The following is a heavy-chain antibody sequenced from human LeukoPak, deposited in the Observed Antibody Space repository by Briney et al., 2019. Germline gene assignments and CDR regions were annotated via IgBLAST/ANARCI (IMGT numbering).Heavy chain of an antibody. CDR2: ISYDGSNK. CDR3: AKAHADTPLLAY. Sequence: GGSLRLSCAASGFTFSSYGMHWVRQAPGRGLEWVAVISYDGSNKYYADSVKGRFTISRDNSKNTLYLQMNSLRAEDTAVYYCAKAHADTPLLAYWGQGTLVTVFS. J-gene: IGHJ4*02. CDR1: GFTFSSYG. D-gene: IGHD5-18*01. V-gene: IGHV3-30*18.